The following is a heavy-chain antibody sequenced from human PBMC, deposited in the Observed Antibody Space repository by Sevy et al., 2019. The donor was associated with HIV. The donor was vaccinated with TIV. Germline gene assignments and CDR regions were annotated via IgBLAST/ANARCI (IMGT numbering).Heavy chain of an antibody. V-gene: IGHV4-59*08. CDR1: GGSITSLY. CDR2: IYYNGHI. CDR3: AGENAWGRGYS. J-gene: IGHJ4*02. Sequence: SETLSLTCTVSGGSITSLYWNWIRQPPGKGLEWIANIYYNGHINHNPSLKSRVTLSLDTSKNQFSLRLSSVTAADTAMYYCAGENAWGRGYSWGQGTLVTVSP. D-gene: IGHD1-26*01.